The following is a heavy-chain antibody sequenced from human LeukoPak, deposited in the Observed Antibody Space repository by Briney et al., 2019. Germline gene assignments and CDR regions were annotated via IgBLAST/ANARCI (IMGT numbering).Heavy chain of an antibody. CDR1: GGSISSSSYY. Sequence: SETLSLTCTVSGGSISSSSYYWGWIRQPPGKGLEWIGSIYYSGSTYYNPSLKSRVTISVDTSKNQFSLKLSSVTAADTAVYYCASYSGSYLYYFDYWGQGTLVTVSS. D-gene: IGHD1-26*01. CDR3: ASYSGSYLYYFDY. V-gene: IGHV4-39*07. J-gene: IGHJ4*02. CDR2: IYYSGST.